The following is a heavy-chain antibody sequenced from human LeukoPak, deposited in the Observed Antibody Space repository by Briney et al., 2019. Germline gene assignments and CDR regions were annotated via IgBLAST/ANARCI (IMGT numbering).Heavy chain of an antibody. V-gene: IGHV3-23*01. D-gene: IGHD2-15*01. J-gene: IGHJ5*02. Sequence: GGSLRLSCAASGFYFRNYAMTWVRQAPGKGLEWVSGISNGGVATYYADSVKGRFTVSRDNSKNTLYLQMNSLRADDTAIYYCAKGPDKYCTAGSCYGASWGQGTRSPSPQ. CDR3: AKGPDKYCTAGSCYGAS. CDR1: GFYFRNYA. CDR2: ISNGGVAT.